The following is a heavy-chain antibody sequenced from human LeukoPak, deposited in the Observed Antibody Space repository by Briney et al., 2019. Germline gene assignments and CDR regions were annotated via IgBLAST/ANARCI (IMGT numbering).Heavy chain of an antibody. J-gene: IGHJ2*01. CDR2: INHSGST. D-gene: IGHD3-9*01. Sequence: SETLSLTCAVYGGSFSGYYWSWIRQPPGKGLEWIGEINHSGSTNYNPSLKSRVTISVDTSKNQFSLKLSSVTAADTAVYYCARHQGSRGKEARYLMRLGYFDLWGRGTLVTVSS. CDR1: GGSFSGYY. CDR3: ARHQGSRGKEARYLMRLGYFDL. V-gene: IGHV4-34*01.